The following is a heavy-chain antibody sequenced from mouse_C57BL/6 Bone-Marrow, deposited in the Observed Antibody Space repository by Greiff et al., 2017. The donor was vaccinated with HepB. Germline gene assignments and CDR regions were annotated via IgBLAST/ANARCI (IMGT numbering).Heavy chain of an antibody. D-gene: IGHD1-1*01. CDR1: GYTFTDYE. V-gene: IGHV1-15*01. Sequence: QVHVKQSGAELVRPGASVTLSCKASGYTFTDYEMHWVKQTPVHGLEWIGAIDPETGGTAYNQKFKGKAILTADKSSSTAYMELRSLTSEDSAVYYCTRDYYGSSWFAYWGHGTLVTVAA. J-gene: IGHJ3*01. CDR2: IDPETGGT. CDR3: TRDYYGSSWFAY.